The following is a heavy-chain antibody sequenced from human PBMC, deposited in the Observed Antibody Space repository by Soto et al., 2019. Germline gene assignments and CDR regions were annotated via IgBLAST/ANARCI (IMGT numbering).Heavy chain of an antibody. CDR1: GFTFSNYW. CDR2: MNSDGSNT. D-gene: IGHD1-26*01. Sequence: EVQLVESGGALVQPGGSLRLSCAASGFTFSNYWMHWVRQAPGKGLVWISRMNSDGSNTVYADAVKGRFTISRDNAKNTLYLLMNSLRVEDTAVYYCATSKGGGSNGPTTYWGQGTLVTVSS. V-gene: IGHV3-74*01. J-gene: IGHJ4*02. CDR3: ATSKGGGSNGPTTY.